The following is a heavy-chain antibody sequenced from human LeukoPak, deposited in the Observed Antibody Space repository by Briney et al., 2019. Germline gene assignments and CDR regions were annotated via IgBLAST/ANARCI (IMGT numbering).Heavy chain of an antibody. CDR3: ARASSGYPDY. CDR1: GFTFSSYA. D-gene: IGHD3-22*01. V-gene: IGHV3-66*01. J-gene: IGHJ4*02. CDR2: IYSGGST. Sequence: GGSLRLSCAASGFTFSSYAMSWVRQAPGKGLEWVSVIYSGGSTYYADSVKGRFTISRDNSKNTLYLQMNSLRAEDTAVYYCARASSGYPDYWGQGTLVTVSS.